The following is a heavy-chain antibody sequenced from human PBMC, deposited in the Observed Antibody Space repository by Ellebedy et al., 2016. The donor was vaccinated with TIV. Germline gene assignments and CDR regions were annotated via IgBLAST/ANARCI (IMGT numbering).Heavy chain of an antibody. D-gene: IGHD5-24*01. Sequence: GGSLRLSXAASGFTFSSYAMSWVRQAPGKGLEWVSAISGSGGSTYYADSVKGRFTISRDNSKNTLYLQMNSLRAEDTAVYYCAKDLEMATIALTLGVDWFDPWGQGTLVTVSS. J-gene: IGHJ5*02. V-gene: IGHV3-23*01. CDR1: GFTFSSYA. CDR2: ISGSGGST. CDR3: AKDLEMATIALTLGVDWFDP.